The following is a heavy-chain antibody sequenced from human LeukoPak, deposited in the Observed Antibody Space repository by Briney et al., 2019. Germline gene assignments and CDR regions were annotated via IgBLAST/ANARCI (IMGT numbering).Heavy chain of an antibody. CDR1: GYTFTGYY. V-gene: IGHV1-2*02. CDR3: ARWDTAMAHFDY. Sequence: ASVKVSCKASGYTFTGYYMHWMRQAPGQGLEWMGWINPNSGGTNYAQKFQGRVTMTRDTSISTAYMELSRLRSDDTAVYYCARWDTAMAHFDYWGQGTLVTVSS. D-gene: IGHD5-18*01. J-gene: IGHJ4*02. CDR2: INPNSGGT.